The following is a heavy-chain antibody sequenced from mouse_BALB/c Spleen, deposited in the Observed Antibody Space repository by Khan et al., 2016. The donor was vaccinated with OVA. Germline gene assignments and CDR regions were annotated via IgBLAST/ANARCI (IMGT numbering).Heavy chain of an antibody. V-gene: IGHV9-3-1*01. CDR2: INTYTGEP. Sequence: QIQLVQSGPELKKPGETVKISCKASVYTFTIYGMNWVRQAPGKGLKWMGWINTYTGEPTYADDFKGRFAFSLETSASTAFLQINNLKNEDTATYFCARVGYNGTMDYWGQGTSVTVSS. D-gene: IGHD2-14*01. CDR3: ARVGYNGTMDY. CDR1: VYTFTIYG. J-gene: IGHJ4*01.